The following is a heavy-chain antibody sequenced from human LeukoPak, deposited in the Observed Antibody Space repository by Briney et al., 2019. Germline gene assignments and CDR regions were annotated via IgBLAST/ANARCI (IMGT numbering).Heavy chain of an antibody. CDR2: IYSGGST. D-gene: IGHD3-10*01. Sequence: GVSLRLSCAASGFTVSSNYMSWVRQAPGKGLEWVSVIYSGGSTYYADSVKGRFTISRDNSKNTLYLQMNSLRAEDTAVYYCAREKGTMVRGVISHYYGMDVWGQGTTVTVSS. CDR1: GFTVSSNY. CDR3: AREKGTMVRGVISHYYGMDV. J-gene: IGHJ6*02. V-gene: IGHV3-66*01.